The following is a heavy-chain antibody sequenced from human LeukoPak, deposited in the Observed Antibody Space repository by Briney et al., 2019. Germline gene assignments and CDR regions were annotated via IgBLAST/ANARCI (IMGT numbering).Heavy chain of an antibody. V-gene: IGHV4-39*01. CDR3: ARHIARVIQVPFEI. J-gene: IGHJ3*02. D-gene: IGHD3-16*02. CDR1: GGSISGTTYY. Sequence: KPSETLSLTCTVSGGSISGTTYYWGWIRQPPGKGLECIGSIYTSGGTYYNPSLKSRVTISVDTSNNQFSLKLRSVPAADTALYYCARHIARVIQVPFEICGQETLVTVSS. CDR2: IYTSGGT.